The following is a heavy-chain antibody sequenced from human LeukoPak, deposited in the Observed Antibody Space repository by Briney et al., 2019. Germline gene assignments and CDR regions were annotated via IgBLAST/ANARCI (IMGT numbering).Heavy chain of an antibody. Sequence: GGSLRLSCAASGFTFNTYAMNWVRQAPGKGLEWVSSISSSSSYIYYADSVKGRFTISRDNAKKSLYLQMNSLRAEDTAVYYCASDGGNGGGRWGQGTLVTVSS. CDR3: ASDGGNGGGR. J-gene: IGHJ4*02. CDR1: GFTFNTYA. D-gene: IGHD4-23*01. CDR2: ISSSSSYI. V-gene: IGHV3-21*01.